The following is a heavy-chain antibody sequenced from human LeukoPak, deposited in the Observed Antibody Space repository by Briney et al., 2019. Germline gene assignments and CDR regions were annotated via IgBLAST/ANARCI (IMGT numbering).Heavy chain of an antibody. V-gene: IGHV3-30-3*01. CDR2: ISYDGSNK. J-gene: IGHJ4*02. CDR1: GFTFSSYA. CDR3: ARGNSSGWYFDY. D-gene: IGHD6-19*01. Sequence: GGSLRLSCAASGFTFSSYAMHWVRQAPGKGLEWVAVISYDGSNKYYADSVKGRFTISRDNSKNTLYLRMNSLRAEDTAVYYCARGNSSGWYFDYWGQGTLVTVSS.